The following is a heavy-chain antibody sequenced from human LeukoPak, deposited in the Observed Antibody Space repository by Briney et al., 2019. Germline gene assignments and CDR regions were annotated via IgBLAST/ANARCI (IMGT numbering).Heavy chain of an antibody. CDR3: AKDLSDPVMVIES. Sequence: SVVSRRGGSPYYEDSVKGRIKISRENSKKRVDLKMNSLRGEDTAVYYCAKDLSDPVMVIESWGQGTLVTVSS. J-gene: IGHJ4*02. CDR2: VSRRGGSP. D-gene: IGHD5-18*01. V-gene: IGHV3-23*01.